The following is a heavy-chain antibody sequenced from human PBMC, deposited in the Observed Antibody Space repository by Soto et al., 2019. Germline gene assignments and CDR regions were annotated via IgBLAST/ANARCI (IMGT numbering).Heavy chain of an antibody. Sequence: GESLKISCKGSGYSFTNYWIGWVRQMPGKGLEWMGVIYPGDSDTRYSPSFQGQVTISADRSITTAYVQWSSLKASDTAMYYCARGYCNSISCAMDYWGQGTLVTVS. CDR2: IYPGDSDT. CDR1: GYSFTNYW. CDR3: ARGYCNSISCAMDY. J-gene: IGHJ4*02. V-gene: IGHV5-51*01. D-gene: IGHD2-2*01.